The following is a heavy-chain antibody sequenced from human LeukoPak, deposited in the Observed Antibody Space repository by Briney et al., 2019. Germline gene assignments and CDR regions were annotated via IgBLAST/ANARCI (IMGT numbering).Heavy chain of an antibody. J-gene: IGHJ4*02. V-gene: IGHV3-30*03. CDR1: GFTFSSYG. CDR2: ISYDGSNI. D-gene: IGHD4-17*01. Sequence: GGSLRLSCAASGFTFSSYGMHWVRQAPGKGLAWVAVISYDGSNIYYGDSVKGRFTISRDNSKNTLYLQMNSLRAEDTAVYYCARNPYGDYPGYWGQGTLVTVSS. CDR3: ARNPYGDYPGY.